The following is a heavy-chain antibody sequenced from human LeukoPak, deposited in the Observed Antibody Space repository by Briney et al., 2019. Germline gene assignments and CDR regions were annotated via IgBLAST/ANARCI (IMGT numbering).Heavy chain of an antibody. Sequence: ASVKVSCKASGYTFTGYYMHWLRQAPGQGLEWMGWINPNSGGTNYAQKFQGRVTMTRDTFISTAYMELSRLRSDDTAVYYCARDYDFWSGYYKLLDYWGQGTLVTVSS. CDR2: INPNSGGT. CDR1: GYTFTGYY. D-gene: IGHD3-3*01. CDR3: ARDYDFWSGYYKLLDY. J-gene: IGHJ4*02. V-gene: IGHV1-2*02.